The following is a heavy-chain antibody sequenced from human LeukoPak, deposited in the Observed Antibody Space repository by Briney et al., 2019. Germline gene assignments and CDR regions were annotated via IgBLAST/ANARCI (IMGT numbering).Heavy chain of an antibody. D-gene: IGHD3-10*01. Sequence: SETLSLTCAVYGGSFSGYYWSWIRQPPGKGLEWIGTIDHSGSTNYNSSLKSRVTISVDTSKNQFSLKLISVTAADSAVYYCARAVGGDGSGSLWGPGTLVTVSS. CDR2: IDHSGST. CDR3: ARAVGGDGSGSL. J-gene: IGHJ4*02. V-gene: IGHV4-34*01. CDR1: GGSFSGYY.